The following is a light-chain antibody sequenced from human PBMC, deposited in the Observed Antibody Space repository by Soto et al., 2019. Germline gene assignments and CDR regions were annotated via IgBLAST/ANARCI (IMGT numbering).Light chain of an antibody. J-gene: IGKJ1*01. CDR3: QHYDSYPLT. V-gene: IGKV1-5*03. CDR1: QSIDSW. CDR2: KAS. Sequence: DIQMTQSPSTLSASVGDRVTITCRASQSIDSWLAWYQHKPGKAPKLLIYKASSLESGVPSRFSGSGSGTEFSLTISSLQPDDVATYYCQHYDSYPLTFGQGTKVEIK.